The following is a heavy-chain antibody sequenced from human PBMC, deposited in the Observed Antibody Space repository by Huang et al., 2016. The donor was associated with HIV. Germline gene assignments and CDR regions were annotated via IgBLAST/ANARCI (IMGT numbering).Heavy chain of an antibody. V-gene: IGHV4-39*01. CDR3: AAHGRIVGIPAAPLRFDP. D-gene: IGHD6-13*01. J-gene: IGHJ5*02. Sequence: QLQLQESGPGLVKPSETLSLTCTVSGGSISSSSYSWGWIRQPPGTGLEWIGGSYHSGTTYYNPSLKSRVTRSGDTSRTQFSLKLSSVTAADTAVYYCAAHGRIVGIPAAPLRFDPWGQGTLVTVSS. CDR1: GGSISSSSYS. CDR2: SYHSGTT.